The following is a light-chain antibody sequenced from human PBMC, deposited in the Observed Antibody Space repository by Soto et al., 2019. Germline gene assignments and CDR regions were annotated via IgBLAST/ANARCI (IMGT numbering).Light chain of an antibody. J-gene: IGLJ1*01. V-gene: IGLV2-14*01. Sequence: QSVLTQPASMSGSPGQSITISCTGTSSDVGGYNYVSWYQQHPGKAPKLMVYDVSNRPSGVSNRFSGSKSGNTASLTISGLQAEVEADYYCSSYTSSSTLVCGTGTKVTVL. CDR1: SSDVGGYNY. CDR2: DVS. CDR3: SSYTSSSTLV.